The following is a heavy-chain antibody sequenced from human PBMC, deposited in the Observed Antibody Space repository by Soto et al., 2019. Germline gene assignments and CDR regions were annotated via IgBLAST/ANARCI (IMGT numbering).Heavy chain of an antibody. Sequence: PGGSLRLSCAASGFTVSSIYMSWVRQAPGKGLEWVAVVSFDGKVTYYADSVKGRFTVSRDNSKNTIYLQANSLRAEDTAVYYCAREPYGDSQYFDYWGQGTPVTVSS. D-gene: IGHD2-21*02. V-gene: IGHV3-30*03. J-gene: IGHJ4*02. CDR1: GFTVSSIY. CDR2: VSFDGKVT. CDR3: AREPYGDSQYFDY.